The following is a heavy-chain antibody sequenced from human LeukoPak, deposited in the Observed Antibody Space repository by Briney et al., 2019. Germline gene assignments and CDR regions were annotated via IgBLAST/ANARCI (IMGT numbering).Heavy chain of an antibody. D-gene: IGHD1-26*01. Sequence: SQTLSLTCTVSGGSISSGGYYWSWIRQHPGKGLEWIGYIYYSGSTYYNPSLKSRVTISVDTSKNQFSLKLSSVTAAGTAVYYCARQGGRMVYFDYWGQGTLVTVSS. V-gene: IGHV4-31*03. CDR1: GGSISSGGYY. CDR2: IYYSGST. J-gene: IGHJ4*02. CDR3: ARQGGRMVYFDY.